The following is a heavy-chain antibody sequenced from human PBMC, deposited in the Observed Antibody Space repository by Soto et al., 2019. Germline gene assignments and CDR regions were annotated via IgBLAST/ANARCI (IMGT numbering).Heavy chain of an antibody. CDR2: ISYDGSNK. V-gene: IGHV3-30*18. J-gene: IGHJ4*02. CDR3: AKDLPRYFDWSPLDY. D-gene: IGHD3-9*01. CDR1: GFTFSSYG. Sequence: QVQLVESGGGVVQPGRSLRLSCAASGFTFSSYGMHWVRQAPGKGLEWVAVISYDGSNKYYADSVKGRFTISRDNSKNTLYLQMNSLRAEDTAVYYCAKDLPRYFDWSPLDYWGQGTLVTVSS.